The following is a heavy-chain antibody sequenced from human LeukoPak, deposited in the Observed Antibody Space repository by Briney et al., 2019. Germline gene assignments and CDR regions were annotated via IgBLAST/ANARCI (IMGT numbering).Heavy chain of an antibody. CDR2: IIPIFGTA. V-gene: IGHV1-69*13. CDR1: GGTFSSYA. Sequence: SVKVSCKASGGTFSSYAISWVRQAPGQGPEWMGGIIPIFGTANYAQKFQSRVTITADESTSTAYMGLSSLRSEDTAVYYCARAHPIAAAGPRGYYYYYMDVWGKGTTVTVSS. D-gene: IGHD6-13*01. J-gene: IGHJ6*03. CDR3: ARAHPIAAAGPRGYYYYYMDV.